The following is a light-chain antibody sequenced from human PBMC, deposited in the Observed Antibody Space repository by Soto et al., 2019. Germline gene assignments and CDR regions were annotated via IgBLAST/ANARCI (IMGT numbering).Light chain of an antibody. J-gene: IGLJ3*02. V-gene: IGLV2-14*01. CDR1: SSDVGGYNY. CDR2: DVS. Sequence: QSALTQSASVSGSPGQSITISCTGTSSDVGGYNYVSWYQQHPGKAPKLIIYDVSNRPSGVSTRFSRSKSGNTASLTISGFQAEDEADYSCSSYTSTNSWVFGGGTQLTVL. CDR3: SSYTSTNSWV.